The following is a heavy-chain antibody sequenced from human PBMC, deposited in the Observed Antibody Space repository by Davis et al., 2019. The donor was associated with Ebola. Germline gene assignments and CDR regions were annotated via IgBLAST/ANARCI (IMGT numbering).Heavy chain of an antibody. V-gene: IGHV3-23*01. D-gene: IGHD3-22*01. CDR1: GFTFSSYA. CDR2: ISGSGGST. Sequence: PGGSLRLSCAASGFTFSSYAMSWVRQAPGKGLEWVSAISGSGGSTYYADSVKGRFTISRDNSKNSLYLQMNSLRAEDTAVYYCARGYYYDGSGYYLTYGMDVWGQGTTVTVSS. CDR3: ARGYYYDGSGYYLTYGMDV. J-gene: IGHJ6*02.